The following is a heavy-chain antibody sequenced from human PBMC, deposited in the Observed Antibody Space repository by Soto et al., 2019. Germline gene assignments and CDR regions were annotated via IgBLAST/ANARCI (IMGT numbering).Heavy chain of an antibody. V-gene: IGHV1-69*01. J-gene: IGHJ4*02. CDR2: IIHIFGRA. Sequence: QVQLVQSGAEVKKPGSSVKVSCQASGGTFSSYAISWVRQAPGQGLEWMGGIIHIFGRANYAQKFQGRVTITADESTSTAYMELSSLRSEDTAVYYCASTPTYSGSYSYYSDYWGQGTLVTVSS. CDR3: ASTPTYSGSYSYYSDY. D-gene: IGHD1-26*01. CDR1: GGTFSSYA.